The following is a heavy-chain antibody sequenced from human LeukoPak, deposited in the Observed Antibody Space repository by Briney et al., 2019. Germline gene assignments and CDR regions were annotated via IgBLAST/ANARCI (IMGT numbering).Heavy chain of an antibody. CDR1: GFTVSSNY. V-gene: IGHV3-53*01. J-gene: IGHJ4*02. D-gene: IGHD3-22*01. CDR2: IYSGGST. Sequence: GGSLRLSCAASGFTVSSNYMSWVRQAPGKGLEGVSVIYSGGSTYYADSVKGRFTISRDNSKNTLYLQMNSLRAEDTAVYYCARVRSSGYYGYWGQGTLVTVSS. CDR3: ARVRSSGYYGY.